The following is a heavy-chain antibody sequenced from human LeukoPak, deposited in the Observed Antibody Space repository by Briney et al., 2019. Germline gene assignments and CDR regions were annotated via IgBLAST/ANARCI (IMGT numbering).Heavy chain of an antibody. J-gene: IGHJ3*02. V-gene: IGHV5-51*01. CDR1: GYSFTSYW. D-gene: IGHD3-10*01. CDR3: ARRANRFGESTGRAFDI. Sequence: GESLKISCKGSGYSFTSYWIGWVRQMPGKGPEWMGIIYPGDSDTRYSPSFQGQVTISADKSISTAYLQWSSLKASDTAMYYCARRANRFGESTGRAFDIWGQGTMVTVSS. CDR2: IYPGDSDT.